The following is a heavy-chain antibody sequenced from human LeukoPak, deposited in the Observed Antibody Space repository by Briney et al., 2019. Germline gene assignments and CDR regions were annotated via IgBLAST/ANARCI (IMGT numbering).Heavy chain of an antibody. J-gene: IGHJ3*02. V-gene: IGHV1-8*02. D-gene: IGHD4-11*01. CDR2: MNPNSGKT. Sequence: ASVKVSCKASGYTFTSYGISWVRQAPGQGLEWLGWMNPNSGKTGCAQKFQGRLTITWNTSINTAYMELGSLRPEDTAVYYCARIDYSNAFDIRGRGTMVTVSS. CDR1: GYTFTSYG. CDR3: ARIDYSNAFDI.